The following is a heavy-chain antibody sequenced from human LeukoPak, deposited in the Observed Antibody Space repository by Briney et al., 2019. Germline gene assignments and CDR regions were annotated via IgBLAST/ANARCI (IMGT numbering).Heavy chain of an antibody. CDR2: IYYSVST. J-gene: IGHJ6*02. D-gene: IGHD3-3*01. V-gene: IGHV4-59*01. Sequence: KPSETLSLTCTVSGGSISSYYWSWIRQPPGKGLEWIGYIYYSVSTNYNPSLKSRVTISVDTSKNQFSLKLSSVTAADTAVYYCARDASYYDFWSGYPRPYGMDVWGQGTTVTVSS. CDR1: GGSISSYY. CDR3: ARDASYYDFWSGYPRPYGMDV.